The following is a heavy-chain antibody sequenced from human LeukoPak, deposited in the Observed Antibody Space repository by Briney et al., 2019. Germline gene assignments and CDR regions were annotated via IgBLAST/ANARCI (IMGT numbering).Heavy chain of an antibody. CDR3: AKQPYNYYYLDV. J-gene: IGHJ6*03. CDR1: GFTFHDYA. V-gene: IGHV3-23*01. Sequence: GGSLRLSCAISGFTFHDYAMTWVRQAPGKGLEWVSTIVGDSSKTYYADSVKGRFTISRDNSNYMLFLHMNNLRAEDTAIYYCAKQPYNYYYLDVWGKGTTVTVSS. D-gene: IGHD2-21*01. CDR2: IVGDSSKT.